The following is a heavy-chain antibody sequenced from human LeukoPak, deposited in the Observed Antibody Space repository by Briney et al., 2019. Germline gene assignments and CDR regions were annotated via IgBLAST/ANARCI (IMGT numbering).Heavy chain of an antibody. CDR1: GFTFSSYW. CDR2: ISSSGSTI. Sequence: GGSLRLSCAASGFTFSSYWMSWVRQAPGKGLEWVSYISSSGSTIYYADSVKGRFTISRDNSKNTLYLQMNSLRAEDTAVYYCARDGVAGAYFDYWGQGTLVTVSS. D-gene: IGHD6-19*01. V-gene: IGHV3-48*01. CDR3: ARDGVAGAYFDY. J-gene: IGHJ4*02.